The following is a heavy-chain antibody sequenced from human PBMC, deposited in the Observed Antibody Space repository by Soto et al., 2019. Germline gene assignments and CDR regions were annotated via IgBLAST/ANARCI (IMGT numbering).Heavy chain of an antibody. CDR2: FDPEDGET. D-gene: IGHD6-13*01. Sequence: QVQLVQSGAEVKKPGASVKVSCKVSGYTLTELSMHWVRQAPGKGLEWMGGFDPEDGETIYAQKFQGRVTMTEDTSTDTAYMELSSLRSEDTAVYYCATDGDILRYSSSRDAFDIWGQGTMVTVSS. CDR3: ATDGDILRYSSSRDAFDI. V-gene: IGHV1-24*01. CDR1: GYTLTELS. J-gene: IGHJ3*02.